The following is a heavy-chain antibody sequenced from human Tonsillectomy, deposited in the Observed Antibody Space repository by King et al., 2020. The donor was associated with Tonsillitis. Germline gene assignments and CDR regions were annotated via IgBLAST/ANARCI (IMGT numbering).Heavy chain of an antibody. CDR2: IYSGGSST. D-gene: IGHD3-22*01. CDR3: AKDRESVDYYDISCYYFDY. V-gene: IGHV3-23*03. J-gene: IGHJ4*02. CDR1: GFTFSSYA. Sequence: VQLVESGGGLVQPGGSLRLSCAASGFTFSSYAMSWVRQAPGKGLEWVSVIYSGGSSTYYADSVKGRFTISRDNSKNTLYLQMNSLRAEDTAVYYCAKDRESVDYYDISCYYFDYWGQGPLVTVSS.